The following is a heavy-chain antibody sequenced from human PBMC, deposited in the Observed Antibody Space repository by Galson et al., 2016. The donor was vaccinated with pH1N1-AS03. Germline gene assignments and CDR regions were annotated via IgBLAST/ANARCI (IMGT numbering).Heavy chain of an antibody. CDR3: AREYGVRNNLDF. CDR1: GFTSGSPAFGGHT. Sequence: SLRLSCADSGFTSGSPAFGGHTMNWVRQAPGKGLEWISYIRSTGTTIYYADSVKGRFTTSRDNAKNSMYLQMNSLRVEDTAVYYCAREYGVRNNLDFWGRGTLVTVSS. J-gene: IGHJ4*02. CDR2: IRSTGTTI. D-gene: IGHD1/OR15-1a*01. V-gene: IGHV3-48*04.